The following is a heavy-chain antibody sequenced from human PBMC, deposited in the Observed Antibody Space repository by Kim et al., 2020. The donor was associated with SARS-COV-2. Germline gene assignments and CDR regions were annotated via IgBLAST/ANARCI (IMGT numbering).Heavy chain of an antibody. Sequence: GGSLRLSCAASGFTSSDHHMDWVRQAPGMGLEWVGRIRNKARSSTTEYAASVKGRFTISRDDSKNSLYLQMNSLKTEDTAVYYCSRDYSSGSDSAFDGWG. CDR2: IRNKARSSTT. D-gene: IGHD3-10*01. J-gene: IGHJ3*01. CDR3: SRDYSSGSDSAFDG. V-gene: IGHV3-72*01. CDR1: GFTSSDHH.